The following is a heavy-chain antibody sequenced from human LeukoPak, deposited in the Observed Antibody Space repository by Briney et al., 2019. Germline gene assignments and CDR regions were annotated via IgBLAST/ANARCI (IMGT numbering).Heavy chain of an antibody. CDR2: INPNSGGT. D-gene: IGHD6-19*01. CDR1: GYTFTGYY. J-gene: IGHJ4*02. V-gene: IGHV1-2*06. Sequence: ASVKVSCKASGYTFTGYYMHWVRQAPGQGLEWMGRINPNSGGTNYAQKFQGRVTMTRDTSISTAYMELSRLRSDDTAVYYWARVFNGSGWYGEIDYWGQGTLVTVSS. CDR3: ARVFNGSGWYGEIDY.